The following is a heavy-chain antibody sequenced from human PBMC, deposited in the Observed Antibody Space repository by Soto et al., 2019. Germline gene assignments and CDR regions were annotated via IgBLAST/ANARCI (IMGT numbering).Heavy chain of an antibody. V-gene: IGHV1-24*01. D-gene: IGHD5-12*01. J-gene: IGHJ5*02. CDR3: ATASDVDIVATITGWFDP. CDR2: FDPEDGET. CDR1: GYTLTELS. Sequence: QVQLVQSGAEVKKPGASVKVSCKVSGYTLTELSMHWVRQAPGKGLEWMGGFDPEDGETIYAQKFQGRVTMTEDTSTETAYMELSSLRSEDTAVYYCATASDVDIVATITGWFDPWGQGTLVTVSS.